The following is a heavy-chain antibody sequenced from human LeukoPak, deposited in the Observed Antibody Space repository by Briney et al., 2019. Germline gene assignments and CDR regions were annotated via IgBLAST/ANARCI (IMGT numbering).Heavy chain of an antibody. V-gene: IGHV3-74*01. Sequence: GGSLRLSCAASGFTVSSYAMHWVRQAPGKGLVWVSRIDSGVSNTIYADSVKGRFTISRDNAKSTLYLQMNSLTAEDTAVYYCTRGQYYFDQWGQGTLVIVSS. J-gene: IGHJ4*02. CDR2: IDSGVSNT. CDR1: GFTVSSYA. CDR3: TRGQYYFDQ. D-gene: IGHD5-24*01.